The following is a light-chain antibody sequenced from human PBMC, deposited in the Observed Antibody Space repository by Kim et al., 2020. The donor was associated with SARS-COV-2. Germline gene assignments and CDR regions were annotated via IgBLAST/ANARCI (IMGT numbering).Light chain of an antibody. CDR1: QSIGID. CDR2: GAS. J-gene: IGKJ2*01. Sequence: VSPWDTATLSCRAPQSIGIDLAWYQQKPGQAPRLLIYGASTRFTGVPARFSGTGSGTEFTLTISSLQSEDLAVYYCQQYSNWPYTFGQGTKVDIK. CDR3: QQYSNWPYT. V-gene: IGKV3-15*01.